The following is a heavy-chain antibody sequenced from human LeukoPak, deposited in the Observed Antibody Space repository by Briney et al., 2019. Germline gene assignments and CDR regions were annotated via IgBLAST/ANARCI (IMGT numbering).Heavy chain of an antibody. CDR3: ARDATRGIGGSYDLDF. CDR1: GYNFSSYY. J-gene: IGHJ4*02. V-gene: IGHV1-46*01. CDR2: LNPSRGTT. D-gene: IGHD3-16*01. Sequence: ASVKLPCKASGYNFSSYYIQWVRQDPGQGLEWMGLLNPSRGTTAYAPKFQGRVTMTRDTSSNTVYMELRGLRSDDTAIYYCARDATRGIGGSYDLDFWGQGSLVTVSS.